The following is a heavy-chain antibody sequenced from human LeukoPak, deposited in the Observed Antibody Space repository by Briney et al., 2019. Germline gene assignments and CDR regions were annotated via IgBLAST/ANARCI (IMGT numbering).Heavy chain of an antibody. J-gene: IGHJ6*02. CDR1: GYTFTNYY. V-gene: IGHV1-46*01. D-gene: IGHD3-10*01. Sequence: ASVKVSCKASGYTFTNYYMHWVRQAPGQGLEWMGIINPSGGSTSYAQKFQGRVTMTRDTSTSTVYMELSSLRSEDTAVYYCASQVRGDTSAYYYYGMDVWGQGTTVTVSS. CDR2: INPSGGST. CDR3: ASQVRGDTSAYYYYGMDV.